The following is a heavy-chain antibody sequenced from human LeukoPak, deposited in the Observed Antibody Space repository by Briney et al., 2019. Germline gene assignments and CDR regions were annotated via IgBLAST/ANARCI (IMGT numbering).Heavy chain of an antibody. CDR2: IYHRGST. V-gene: IGHV4-38-2*02. CDR1: GGSISSYY. J-gene: IGHJ4*02. CDR3: ARAPLPEDYFDY. Sequence: SETLSLTCTVSGGSISSYYWGWIRQPPGKGLEWIGSIYHRGSTYCNPSLKSRVTISVDTSKNQFSLKLSSVTAADTAMYYCARAPLPEDYFDYWDQGTLVTVSS. D-gene: IGHD1-26*01.